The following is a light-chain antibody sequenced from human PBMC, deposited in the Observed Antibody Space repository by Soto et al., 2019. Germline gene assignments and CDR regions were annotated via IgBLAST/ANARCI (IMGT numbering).Light chain of an antibody. J-gene: IGKJ1*01. CDR3: QQSFGTPRT. Sequence: DIQMTQSPSSLSASVRDRVTITCLASQTISTYLNWYQQKPGKAPKLLISAASSLQSGVPSRFSGSGSGTDFTLTISSLQPEDIATYYCQQSFGTPRTFGHGTKVEIK. CDR2: AAS. CDR1: QTISTY. V-gene: IGKV1-39*01.